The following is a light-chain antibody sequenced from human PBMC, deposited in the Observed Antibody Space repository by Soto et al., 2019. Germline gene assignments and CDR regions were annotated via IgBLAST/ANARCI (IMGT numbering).Light chain of an antibody. Sequence: EIVLTQSPGTLSLSPGDRATLSCRASQSVSSSYLAWYQQKPGQAPRLLIYGASSRATGIPDRFSGSGSGTDFTLTISRLEPEDFAVYYCQQYGISPPFTFGPGTKVDIK. J-gene: IGKJ3*01. V-gene: IGKV3-20*01. CDR3: QQYGISPPFT. CDR2: GAS. CDR1: QSVSSSY.